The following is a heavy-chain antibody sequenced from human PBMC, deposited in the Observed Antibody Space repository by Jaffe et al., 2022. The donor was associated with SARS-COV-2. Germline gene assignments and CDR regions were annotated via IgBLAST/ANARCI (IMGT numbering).Heavy chain of an antibody. V-gene: IGHV3-23*01. CDR2: ISGSGGST. J-gene: IGHJ6*02. CDR1: GFTFSSYA. D-gene: IGHD3-3*01. CDR3: AKPEYYDFWSEYYYYYYGMDV. Sequence: EVQLLESGGGLVQPGGSLRLSCAASGFTFSSYAMSWVRQAPGKGLEWVSAISGSGGSTYYADSVKGRFTISRDNSKNTLYLQMNSLRAEDTAVYYCAKPEYYDFWSEYYYYYYGMDVWGQGTTVTVSS.